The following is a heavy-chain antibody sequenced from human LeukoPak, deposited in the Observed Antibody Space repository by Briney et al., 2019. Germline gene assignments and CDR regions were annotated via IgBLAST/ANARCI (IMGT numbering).Heavy chain of an antibody. CDR2: IWYDGITK. Sequence: QAGGSLRLSCAAAGFTFRNCGMHWVRQAPGKGLEWVAVIWYDGITKYYADSVKGRFTISRDNSKNTLYLQMNSLRAEDTAVYYCAKGEYYYDSSGYPDYWRQGTLVTVSS. J-gene: IGHJ4*02. CDR3: AKGEYYYDSSGYPDY. D-gene: IGHD3-22*01. V-gene: IGHV3-30*02. CDR1: GFTFRNCG.